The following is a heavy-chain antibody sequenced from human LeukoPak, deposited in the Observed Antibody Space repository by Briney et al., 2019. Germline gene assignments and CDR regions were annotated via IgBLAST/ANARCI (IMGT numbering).Heavy chain of an antibody. Sequence: SETLSLTRDVSGSSIRDGYYWGWIRQPPGKGLEWIGAMYYTGNIFYNPSLESRVTISVDTSKNRFSLKLISVTAADTAVYYCARDMELGRIGYNYGGSDYWSPGTLVTVSS. V-gene: IGHV4-38-2*02. CDR3: ARDMELGRIGYNYGGSDY. CDR2: MYYTGNI. D-gene: IGHD5-24*01. J-gene: IGHJ4*02. CDR1: GSSIRDGYY.